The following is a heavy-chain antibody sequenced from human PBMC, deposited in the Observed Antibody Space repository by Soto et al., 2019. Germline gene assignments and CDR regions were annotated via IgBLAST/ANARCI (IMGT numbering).Heavy chain of an antibody. Sequence: QVQLVESGGGLVKPGGSLRLSCAASGFTFSDYYMSWIRQAPGKGLEWVSYISTSSSYTNYADSVKGRFTISRDNAKNSLDMQMNSLRAEDTAVYYCARGGGVQPDVNYWGQGTLVTVSS. CDR1: GFTFSDYY. D-gene: IGHD1-1*01. V-gene: IGHV3-11*05. CDR2: ISTSSSYT. CDR3: ARGGGVQPDVNY. J-gene: IGHJ4*02.